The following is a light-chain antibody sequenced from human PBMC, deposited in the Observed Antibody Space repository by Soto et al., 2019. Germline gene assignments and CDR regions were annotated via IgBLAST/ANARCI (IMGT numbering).Light chain of an antibody. Sequence: QSALTQPASVSGSPGQSITISCTGTSSDVGSYNLVSWYQQHPGKAPKLMIYEGSKRPSGVPDRFSGSKSGTSASLAISGLRSEDEADYYCAGWDDSLSGVVFGGGTKLTVL. J-gene: IGLJ2*01. V-gene: IGLV2-14*02. CDR1: SSDVGSYNL. CDR2: EGS. CDR3: AGWDDSLSGVV.